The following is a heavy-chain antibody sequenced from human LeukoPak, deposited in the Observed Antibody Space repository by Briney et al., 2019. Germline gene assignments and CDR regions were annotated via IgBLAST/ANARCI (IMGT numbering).Heavy chain of an antibody. V-gene: IGHV3-30*04. CDR1: GFTFSSYA. CDR2: ISYDGSNK. Sequence: GGSLRLSCAASGFTFSSYAMHWVRQAPGKGLEWVAVISYDGSNKYYADSVKGRFTISRDNAKNSLYLQMNSLRAEDTAVYYCARGRARNYYDSSEDYWGQGTLVTVSS. D-gene: IGHD3-22*01. J-gene: IGHJ4*02. CDR3: ARGRARNYYDSSEDY.